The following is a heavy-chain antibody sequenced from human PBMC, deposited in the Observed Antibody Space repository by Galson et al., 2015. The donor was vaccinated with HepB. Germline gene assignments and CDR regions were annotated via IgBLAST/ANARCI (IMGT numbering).Heavy chain of an antibody. D-gene: IGHD3-10*01. CDR1: GYTFTSYA. J-gene: IGHJ6*02. V-gene: IGHV1-3*01. CDR3: ALLHGSGSYYEYV. CDR2: INAGYGNT. Sequence: SVKVSCKASGYTFTSYAMHWVRQAPGQRLEWMAWINAGYGNTKYSQKFQGRVTITRDTSASTAYMELSSLRSEDTAVYYCALLHGSGSYYEYVWGQGTTVTVSS.